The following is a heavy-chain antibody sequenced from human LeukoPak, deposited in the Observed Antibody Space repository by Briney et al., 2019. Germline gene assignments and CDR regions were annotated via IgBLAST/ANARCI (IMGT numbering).Heavy chain of an antibody. CDR1: GFSVSSNY. Sequence: GGSLRLSCAASGFSVSSNYMSWVRQAPGKGLEWVSVIYSGGSTYYADSVKGRFTISRDSSKNTLYLQMNSLRAEDTAVYYCARDGPGYYYGSGDAFDIWGQGTMVTVSS. CDR3: ARDGPGYYYGSGDAFDI. J-gene: IGHJ3*02. V-gene: IGHV3-53*01. CDR2: IYSGGST. D-gene: IGHD3-10*01.